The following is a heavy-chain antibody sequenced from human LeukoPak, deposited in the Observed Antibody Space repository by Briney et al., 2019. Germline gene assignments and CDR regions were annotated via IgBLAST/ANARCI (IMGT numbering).Heavy chain of an antibody. Sequence: GGSLRLYCAASGFTFSIYAMNWVRQAPGQGREWVSAISGSGDSTYYTDPGKGRFTTSLYNSKNTLYLPMNSLRAEDTAVYYCAKHFYDSRGRPQGIFDYWGQGTLVTVSS. CDR1: GFTFSIYA. V-gene: IGHV3-23*01. CDR3: AKHFYDSRGRPQGIFDY. CDR2: ISGSGDST. D-gene: IGHD3-22*01. J-gene: IGHJ4*02.